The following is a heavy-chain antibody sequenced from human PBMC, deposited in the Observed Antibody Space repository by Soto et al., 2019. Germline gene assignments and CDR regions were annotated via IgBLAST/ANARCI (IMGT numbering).Heavy chain of an antibody. CDR3: ARDLTAVALRRNWFDP. Sequence: ASVKVSCKASGYTFTSYGISWVRQAPGQGLEWMGWISAYNGNTNYAQKLQGRVTMTTDTSTSTAYMELRSLRSDDTAVYYCARDLTAVALRRNWFDPWGQGTLVTVSS. D-gene: IGHD6-19*01. CDR2: ISAYNGNT. V-gene: IGHV1-18*01. J-gene: IGHJ5*02. CDR1: GYTFTSYG.